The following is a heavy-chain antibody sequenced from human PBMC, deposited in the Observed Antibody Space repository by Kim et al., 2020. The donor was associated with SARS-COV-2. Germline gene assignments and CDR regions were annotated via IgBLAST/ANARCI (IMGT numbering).Heavy chain of an antibody. CDR3: ARDLLVGATSDYYYGMDV. Sequence: GRLTISHENNKNTLYLKMNSLRAEDTAVYYCARDLLVGATSDYYYGMDVWGQGTTVTVSS. D-gene: IGHD1-26*01. V-gene: IGHV3-53*01. J-gene: IGHJ6*02.